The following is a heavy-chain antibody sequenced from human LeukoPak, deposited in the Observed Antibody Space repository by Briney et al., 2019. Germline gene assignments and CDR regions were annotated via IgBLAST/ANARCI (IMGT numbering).Heavy chain of an antibody. D-gene: IGHD6-19*01. CDR2: IYYSGST. CDR1: GGSMSSFY. CDR3: ARGGWSLDY. V-gene: IGHV4-59*01. J-gene: IGHJ4*02. Sequence: SETLSLTCTVSGGSMSSFYWGWFRQPPGKRLEWIGYIYYSGSTNYNPSLKSRVTISVDTSKNHFSLKLTSVTAADTAVYYCARGGWSLDYWGQGTLVTASS.